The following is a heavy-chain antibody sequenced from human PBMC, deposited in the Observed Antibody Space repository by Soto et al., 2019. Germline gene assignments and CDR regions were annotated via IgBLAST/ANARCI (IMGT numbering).Heavy chain of an antibody. Sequence: QVQLVQSGSELKKPGASVKVSCKASGYTFTSYAMNWVRQAPGQGLEWMGWINTNTGKPTYAQGFTGRFVFSLDTSVSTAYLQICSLKAEDTAVYYCARAGVNGGYYYDSSGYYLAYWGQGTLVTVSS. D-gene: IGHD3-22*01. J-gene: IGHJ4*02. CDR1: GYTFTSYA. CDR3: ARAGVNGGYYYDSSGYYLAY. V-gene: IGHV7-4-1*01. CDR2: INTNTGKP.